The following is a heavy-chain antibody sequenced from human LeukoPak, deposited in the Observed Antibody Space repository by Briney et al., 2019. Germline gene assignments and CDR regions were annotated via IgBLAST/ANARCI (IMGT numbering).Heavy chain of an antibody. J-gene: IGHJ6*02. CDR3: ASLPEVFSRGGYGMDV. CDR2: ISGSGGST. CDR1: GFTFSSYA. D-gene: IGHD1-14*01. Sequence: GGPLRLSCAASGFTFSSYAMTWVRKAPGKGRNWVSPISGSGGSTYYADSVKGRFTISRDNSKTTPYLQMNSLRAEDTAVYYCASLPEVFSRGGYGMDVWGQGTTVTVSS. V-gene: IGHV3-23*01.